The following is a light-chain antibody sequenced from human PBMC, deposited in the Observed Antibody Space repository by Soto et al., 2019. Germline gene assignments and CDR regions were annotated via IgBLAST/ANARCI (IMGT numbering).Light chain of an antibody. CDR1: RPNIASNS. J-gene: IGLJ1*01. CDR3: AAWDDSRNGYV. Sequence: QAVVTQPASASGTPGQRVTISCSGSRPNIASNSVTWYRQVPGTAPKLLIYNNHERPSGVPDRFSASKSGTSASLAISGLQSEDEADYYCAAWDDSRNGYVFGTGTQLTVL. CDR2: NNH. V-gene: IGLV1-44*01.